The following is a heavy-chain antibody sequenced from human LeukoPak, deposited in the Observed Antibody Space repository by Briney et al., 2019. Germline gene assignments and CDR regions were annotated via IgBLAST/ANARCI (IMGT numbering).Heavy chain of an antibody. Sequence: PGGSLRLSYAASGFTVSSNYMSWVRQAPGKGLEWVSVIYSGGSTYYADSVKGRFTISRDNSKNTLYLQMNSLRAEDTAVYYCARIFRPYEFGEGGSFDYWGQGTLVTVSS. V-gene: IGHV3-66*02. D-gene: IGHD3-10*01. CDR2: IYSGGST. J-gene: IGHJ4*02. CDR1: GFTVSSNY. CDR3: ARIFRPYEFGEGGSFDY.